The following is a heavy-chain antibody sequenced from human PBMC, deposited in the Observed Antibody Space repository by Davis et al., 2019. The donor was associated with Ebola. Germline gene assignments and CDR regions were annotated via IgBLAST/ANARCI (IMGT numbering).Heavy chain of an antibody. CDR1: GGSFSGYY. CDR2: INHSGST. Sequence: ESLKISCAVYGGSFSGYYWSWIRQPPGKGLEWIGEINHSGSTNYNPSLKSRVTISVDTSKNQFSLKLSSVTAADTAVYYCAREPYSSGWYYFDYWGQGTLVTVSS. D-gene: IGHD6-19*01. CDR3: AREPYSSGWYYFDY. V-gene: IGHV4-34*01. J-gene: IGHJ4*02.